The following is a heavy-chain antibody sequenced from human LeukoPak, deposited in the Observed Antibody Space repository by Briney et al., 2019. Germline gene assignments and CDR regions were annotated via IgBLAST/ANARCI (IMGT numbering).Heavy chain of an antibody. J-gene: IGHJ4*02. Sequence: PSETLSFTCTVSGGSISRDYWSWIRQPPGKGLEWIGYIYYTGSTNYNPSLKSRVTISVDTSKNQFSLKLSSVTAVDTAVYYCARDRPYCSSNSCYPFFDYWGQGTLVTVSS. V-gene: IGHV4-59*01. CDR1: GGSISRDY. D-gene: IGHD2-2*01. CDR3: ARDRPYCSSNSCYPFFDY. CDR2: IYYTGST.